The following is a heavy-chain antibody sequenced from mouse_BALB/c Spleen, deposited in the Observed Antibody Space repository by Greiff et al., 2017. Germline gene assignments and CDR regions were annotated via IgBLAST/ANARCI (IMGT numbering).Heavy chain of an antibody. V-gene: IGHV1S41*01. CDR3: ARGRSNYYAMDY. CDR1: GYTFTSYW. J-gene: IGHJ4*01. CDR2: IAPGSGST. Sequence: DLVKPGASVKLSCKASGYTFTSYWINWIKQRPGQGLEWIGRIAPGSGSTYYNEMFKGKATLTVDTSSSTAYIQLSSLSSEDSAVYFCARGRSNYYAMDYWGQGTSVTVSS.